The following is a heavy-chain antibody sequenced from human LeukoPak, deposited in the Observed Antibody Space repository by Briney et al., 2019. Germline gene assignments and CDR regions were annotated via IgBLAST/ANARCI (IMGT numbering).Heavy chain of an antibody. CDR1: IFTFSRFC. D-gene: IGHD2-2*01. J-gene: IGHJ4*02. CDR2: IKQHGSET. Sequence: GVSVRLFCAASIFTFSRFCMSGVRQAPGKGLEWVASIKQHGSETYYVDSVKGRFTISRDNAKNSLYLQMNSLRAEDTAVYCCARGEDIVVVPAAMLDYWGQGTLVTVAS. CDR3: ARGEDIVVVPAAMLDY. V-gene: IGHV3-7*04.